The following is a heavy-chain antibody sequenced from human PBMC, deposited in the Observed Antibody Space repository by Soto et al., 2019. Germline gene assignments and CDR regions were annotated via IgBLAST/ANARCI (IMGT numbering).Heavy chain of an antibody. CDR2: IYYDGNT. Sequence: PSENLSLTCTVSGDSISSNSHYWGWIRQPPGKGLESIANIYYDGNTYYNPSLKSRVTISLDTSKNQFSLKLSSVTAADTAVYYCARVKRSRVRGVIHYYYGMDGWGQGTTDTGSS. V-gene: IGHV4-39*01. CDR1: GDSISSNSHY. CDR3: ARVKRSRVRGVIHYYYGMDG. J-gene: IGHJ6*02. D-gene: IGHD3-10*01.